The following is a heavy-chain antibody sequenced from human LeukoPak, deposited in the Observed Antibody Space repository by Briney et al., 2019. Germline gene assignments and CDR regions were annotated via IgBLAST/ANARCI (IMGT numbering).Heavy chain of an antibody. D-gene: IGHD2-2*01. V-gene: IGHV3-21*01. CDR1: GFTFRSYS. Sequence: GGSLRLSCGASGFTFRSYSMNWVRQAPGKGLEWVSAIDPSSTYIYYADSVKGRFTISRDNAENSLYLQMNSLRVEDTAVYYCARAPTVLVGYCSSSGCQDDYWGQGTLVTVSS. CDR3: ARAPTVLVGYCSSSGCQDDY. J-gene: IGHJ4*02. CDR2: IDPSSTYI.